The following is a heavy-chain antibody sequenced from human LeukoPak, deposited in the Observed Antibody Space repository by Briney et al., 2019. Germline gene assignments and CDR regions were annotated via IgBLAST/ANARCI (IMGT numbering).Heavy chain of an antibody. J-gene: IGHJ6*02. D-gene: IGHD7-27*01. CDR2: ISGSGGST. CDR3: AKGSPGLYYYYGMDV. CDR1: GFTFSSYA. Sequence: GGSLRLSCAASGFTFSSYAMSWVRQAPGKGLEWVSAISGSGGSTYYADSVKGRFTISRDSSKNTPYLQMNSLRAEDTAVYYCAKGSPGLYYYYGMDVWGQGTTVTVSS. V-gene: IGHV3-23*01.